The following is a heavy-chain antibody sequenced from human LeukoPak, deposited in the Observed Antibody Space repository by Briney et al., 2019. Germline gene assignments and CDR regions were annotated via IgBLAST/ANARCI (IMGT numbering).Heavy chain of an antibody. CDR1: GFTFSDYY. D-gene: IGHD6-13*01. CDR3: ARTGWSSSWYDY. V-gene: IGHV3-11*04. CDR2: ISSSGSTI. Sequence: PGGSLRLSCAASGFTFSDYYMSWIRQAPGKGLEWVSYISSSGSTIYYADSVKGRFTISRGNAKNSLYLQMTSLRAEDTAVYYCARTGWSSSWYDYWGQGTLVTVSS. J-gene: IGHJ4*02.